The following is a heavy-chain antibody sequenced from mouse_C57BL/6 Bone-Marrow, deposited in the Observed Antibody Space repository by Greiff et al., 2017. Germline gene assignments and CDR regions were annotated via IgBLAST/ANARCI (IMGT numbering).Heavy chain of an antibody. D-gene: IGHD2-3*01. Sequence: VKLQESGAELVRPGASVTLSCKASGYTFTDYEMHWVKQTPVHGLEWIGAIDPETGGTAYNQKFKGKAILTADKSSSTAYMELRSLTSEDSAVYYCTRSDGYPSWGTGTTVTVSS. CDR1: GYTFTDYE. J-gene: IGHJ1*03. CDR3: TRSDGYPS. CDR2: IDPETGGT. V-gene: IGHV1-15*01.